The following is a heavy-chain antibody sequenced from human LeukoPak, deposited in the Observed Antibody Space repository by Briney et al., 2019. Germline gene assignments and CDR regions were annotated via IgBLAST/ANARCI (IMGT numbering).Heavy chain of an antibody. CDR2: MTHDGRT. D-gene: IGHD4-17*01. V-gene: IGHV4-34*01. CDR1: GGSLSSWY. Sequence: SETLSLTCAVYGGSLSSWYWSWVRQPPGKGLEWIGEMTHDGRTNYNPSLQSRVSMSVDTSKNQFSLKLSSVAAADTAVYYCAPIYGDYSDFDSWGQGTLVTVSS. CDR3: APIYGDYSDFDS. J-gene: IGHJ4*02.